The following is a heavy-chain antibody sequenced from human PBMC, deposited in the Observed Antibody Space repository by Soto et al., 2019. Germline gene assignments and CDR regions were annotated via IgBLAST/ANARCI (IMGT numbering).Heavy chain of an antibody. D-gene: IGHD6-6*01. CDR3: ARFYGSSAS. CDR2: INAGNGNS. J-gene: IGHJ4*02. CDR1: GYTFSSYA. V-gene: IGHV1-3*01. Sequence: QVPLVQSGAEVKKPGASVKVSCKASGYTFSSYAIHWVRQAPGQGLEWMGWINAGNGNSEYSQKFQGRVTITRDTSASTGYLELSSLSLEDTGVFFCARFYGSSASWGQESLLTVSS.